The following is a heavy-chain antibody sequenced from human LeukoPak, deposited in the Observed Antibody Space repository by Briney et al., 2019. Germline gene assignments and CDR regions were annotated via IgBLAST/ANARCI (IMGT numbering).Heavy chain of an antibody. CDR1: GFSFNSYA. CDR3: AKDQVVYCSSTSCYAFDY. D-gene: IGHD2-2*01. V-gene: IGHV3-23*01. Sequence: GGSLRLSCTASGFSFNSYAMNWVRQAPEKGLEWVASIIGPGGDTYYADSVKGRFTISRDNSKNTLYLQMNSLRAEDTAVYYCAKDQVVYCSSTSCYAFDYWGQGTLVTVSS. CDR2: IIGPGGDT. J-gene: IGHJ4*02.